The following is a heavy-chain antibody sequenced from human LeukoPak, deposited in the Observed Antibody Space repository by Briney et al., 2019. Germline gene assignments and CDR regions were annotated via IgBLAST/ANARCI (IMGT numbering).Heavy chain of an antibody. V-gene: IGHV3-23*01. J-gene: IGHJ4*02. CDR1: GFTFSKYT. D-gene: IGHD1-14*01. CDR3: AKDFTPDGIWDIDY. CDR2: IYGGGSGST. Sequence: GGSLRLSCVASGFTFSKYTMSWVRQAPGKGLEWVSGIYGGGSGSTFYAESVKGRFTISRDNSKNTLYLQMNSLRDEDTAIYYCAKDFTPDGIWDIDYWGRGALITVSS.